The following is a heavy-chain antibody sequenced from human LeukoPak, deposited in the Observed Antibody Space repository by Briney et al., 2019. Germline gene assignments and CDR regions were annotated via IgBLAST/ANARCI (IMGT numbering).Heavy chain of an antibody. V-gene: IGHV4-61*10. Sequence: SETLSLTCTVSGGSISSGSYYWTWIRQPAGKGLEWIGYIYYSGSTNYKPSLKSRVTISVDTSKNQFSLKLSSVTAADTAVYYCARSHLVLRYFDWLLKTNAFDIWGQGTMVTVSS. CDR2: IYYSGST. J-gene: IGHJ3*02. CDR3: ARSHLVLRYFDWLLKTNAFDI. CDR1: GGSISSGSYY. D-gene: IGHD3-9*01.